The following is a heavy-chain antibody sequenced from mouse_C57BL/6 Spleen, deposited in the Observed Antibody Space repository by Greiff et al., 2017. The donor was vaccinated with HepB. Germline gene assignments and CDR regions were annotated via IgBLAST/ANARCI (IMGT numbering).Heavy chain of an antibody. CDR2: IDPSDSET. Sequence: QVQLKQPGAELVRPGSSVKLSCKASGYTFTSYWMHWVKQRPIQGLEWIGNIDPSDSETHYNQKFKDKATLTVDKSSSTAYMQLSSLTSEDSAVYYCARSDYDEGYAMDYWGQGTSVTVSS. J-gene: IGHJ4*01. CDR1: GYTFTSYW. CDR3: ARSDYDEGYAMDY. D-gene: IGHD2-4*01. V-gene: IGHV1-52*01.